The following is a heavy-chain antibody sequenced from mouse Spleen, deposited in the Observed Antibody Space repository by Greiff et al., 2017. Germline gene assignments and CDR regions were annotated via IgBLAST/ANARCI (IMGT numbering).Heavy chain of an antibody. CDR3: ARSGPLDYYAMDY. CDR2: IWSDGST. J-gene: IGHJ4*01. V-gene: IGHV2-6*02. Sequence: QVQLKESGPGLVAPSQSLSITCTVSGFSLTSYGVHWVRQPPGKGLEWLVVIWSDGSTTYNSALKSRLSISKDNSKSQVFLEMNSLQTDDTAMYYCARSGPLDYYAMDYWGQGTSVTVSS. CDR1: GFSLTSYG.